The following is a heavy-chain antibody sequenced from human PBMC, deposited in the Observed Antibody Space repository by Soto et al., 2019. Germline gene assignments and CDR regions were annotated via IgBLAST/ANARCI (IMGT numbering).Heavy chain of an antibody. CDR3: ARVGGVTVILPVITGGYYGMEV. V-gene: IGHV3-30*01. D-gene: IGHD3-22*01. Sequence: SVKGRFTISRDNSKNTLYLQMDSLRAEDTAVYYCARVGGVTVILPVITGGYYGMEVWGQGATVLVSS. J-gene: IGHJ6*02.